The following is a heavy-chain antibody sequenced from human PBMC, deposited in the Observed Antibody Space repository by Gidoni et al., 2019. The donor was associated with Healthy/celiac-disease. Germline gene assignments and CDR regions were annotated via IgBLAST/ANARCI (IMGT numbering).Heavy chain of an antibody. CDR2: ISYDGSNK. Sequence: QVQLVESGGGVVQPGRYLRLSCAASGFTFSSYAMHWVRQAPGKGLEWVAVISYDGSNKYYADSVKGRFTISRDNSKNTLYLQMNSLRAEDTAVYYCARDSAIAEILWPDYWGQGTLVTVSS. V-gene: IGHV3-30-3*01. CDR1: GFTFSSYA. CDR3: ARDSAIAEILWPDY. J-gene: IGHJ4*02. D-gene: IGHD6-13*01.